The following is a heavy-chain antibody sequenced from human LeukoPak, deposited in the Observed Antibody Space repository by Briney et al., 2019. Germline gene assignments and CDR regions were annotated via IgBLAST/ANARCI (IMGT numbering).Heavy chain of an antibody. Sequence: GGSLRLSCAASGFTFSSYGMHWVRQAPGKGLEWVAFIRYDGSNKYYADSVKGRFTIPRDNSKNTLYLQMNSLRAEDTAVYYCAKDPGIAVAGRPYYFDYWGQGTLVTVSS. J-gene: IGHJ4*02. CDR1: GFTFSSYG. D-gene: IGHD6-19*01. V-gene: IGHV3-30*02. CDR2: IRYDGSNK. CDR3: AKDPGIAVAGRPYYFDY.